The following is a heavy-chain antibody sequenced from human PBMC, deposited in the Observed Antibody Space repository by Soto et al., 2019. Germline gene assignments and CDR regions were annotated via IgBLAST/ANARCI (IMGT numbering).Heavy chain of an antibody. V-gene: IGHV4-34*01. CDR2: INHSGST. CDR3: ARGPRDILTGYYYYYYMDV. J-gene: IGHJ6*03. CDR1: DGSFSGYY. Sequence: QVQLQQWGAGLLKPSETLSLTCAVYDGSFSGYYWSWIRQPPGKGLEWIGEINHSGSTNYNPSLKSRVTISVDTSKNQFSLKLSSVTAADTAVYYCARGPRDILTGYYYYYYMDVWGKGTTVTVSS. D-gene: IGHD3-9*01.